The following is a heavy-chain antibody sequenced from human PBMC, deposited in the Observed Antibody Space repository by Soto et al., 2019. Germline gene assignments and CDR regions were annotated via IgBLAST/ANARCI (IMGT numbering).Heavy chain of an antibody. CDR3: ACLTRGVYDLDRLWEKFDY. J-gene: IGHJ4*02. D-gene: IGHD5-12*01. Sequence: QITVKESGLPLVKPTETLTLTCTFSGFSLSSIGMGVGWIRQPPGKALEWLTLIYWDDDKRYSPSLSSRLTITKDPSKNQVDLTMTNMDPVDTATYYCACLTRGVYDLDRLWEKFDYWGQGALVTVS. CDR1: GFSLSSIGMG. V-gene: IGHV2-5*02. CDR2: IYWDDDK.